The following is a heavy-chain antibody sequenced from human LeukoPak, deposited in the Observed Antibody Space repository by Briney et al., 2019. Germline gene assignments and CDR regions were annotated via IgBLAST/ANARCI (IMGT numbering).Heavy chain of an antibody. J-gene: IGHJ4*02. CDR1: GYTFTSYD. D-gene: IGHD6-13*01. CDR2: MNPNSGNT. Sequence: GASVKVSCKASGYTFTSYDINWVRQATGQGLEWMGWMNPNSGNTGYAQKFQGRVTMTRNTSISTAYMELSSLRSDDTAVYYCARDQGVAAAGVFDSWGQGTLVTVSS. V-gene: IGHV1-8*01. CDR3: ARDQGVAAAGVFDS.